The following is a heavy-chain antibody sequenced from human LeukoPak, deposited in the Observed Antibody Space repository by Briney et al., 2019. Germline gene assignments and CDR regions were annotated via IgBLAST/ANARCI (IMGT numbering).Heavy chain of an antibody. Sequence: PGGSLRLSCVVSGFSFSDSYMTWLRQTPGKGLESLAYISPSSHDIYYADSVKGRFTISRDNARTSLYLQMNSLGPDDTALYYCSTDPRLLTYWGHGTLVTVSS. CDR3: STDPRLLTY. CDR1: GFSFSDSY. D-gene: IGHD2-8*01. CDR2: ISPSSHDI. J-gene: IGHJ4*01. V-gene: IGHV3-11*01.